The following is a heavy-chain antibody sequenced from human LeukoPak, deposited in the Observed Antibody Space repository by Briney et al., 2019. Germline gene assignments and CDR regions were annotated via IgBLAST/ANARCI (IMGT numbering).Heavy chain of an antibody. CDR2: ISSSGGST. CDR3: ATRGQQLKYFQH. J-gene: IGHJ1*01. Sequence: PGGSLRLSCAASGFTFSNYAMSWVRQAPGKGLEWVSSISSSGGSTYYADSVKGRFTISRDNSKNTLYLQMNSLRAEDTAVYYCATRGQQLKYFQHWGQGTLVTVSS. V-gene: IGHV3-23*01. D-gene: IGHD6-13*01. CDR1: GFTFSNYA.